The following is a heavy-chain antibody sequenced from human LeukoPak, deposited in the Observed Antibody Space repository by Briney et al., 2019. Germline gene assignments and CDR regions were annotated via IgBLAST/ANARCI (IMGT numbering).Heavy chain of an antibody. CDR2: INPNSGGT. CDR1: RYTFTGYY. J-gene: IGHJ3*02. D-gene: IGHD1-1*01. Sequence: GASVKVSCKASRYTFTGYYMHWVRQAPGQGLEWMGWINPNSGGTNYAQKFQGRVTMTRDTSISTAYMELSRLRSDDTAVYFCARSNWNNAFDIWGRETMVTVSS. CDR3: ARSNWNNAFDI. V-gene: IGHV1-2*02.